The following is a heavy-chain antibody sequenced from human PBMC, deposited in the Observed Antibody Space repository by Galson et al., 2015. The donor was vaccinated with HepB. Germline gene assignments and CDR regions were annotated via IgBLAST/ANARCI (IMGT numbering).Heavy chain of an antibody. CDR3: AKEFWATGHSYFFFDY. V-gene: IGHV3-23*01. Sequence: SLRLSCAASGFTFSSYAMSWVRQAPGKGLEWVSAISGSGGSTYYADSVKGRFTISRDNSKNTLYLQMNSLRAEDTAIYYCAKEFWATGHSYFFFDYWGQGTLVTVSS. CDR2: ISGSGGST. J-gene: IGHJ4*02. CDR1: GFTFSSYA. D-gene: IGHD5-12*01.